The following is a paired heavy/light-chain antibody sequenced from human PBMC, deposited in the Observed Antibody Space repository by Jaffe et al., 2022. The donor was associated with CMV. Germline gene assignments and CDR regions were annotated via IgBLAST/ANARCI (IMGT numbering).Light chain of an antibody. CDR3: QQYNNWPVLT. J-gene: IGKJ4*01. Sequence: EIVMTQSPATLSVSPGERATLSCRASQSVSSNLAWYQQKPGQAPRLLIYGASTRATGIPARFSGSGSGTEFTLTISSLQSEDFAVYYCQQYNNWPVLTFGGGTKVEIK. V-gene: IGKV3-15*01. CDR1: QSVSSN. CDR2: GAS.
Heavy chain of an antibody. CDR3: ARDRAGDYYDSSGSSIYYYYGMDV. CDR1: GGSISSGGYY. D-gene: IGHD3-22*01. V-gene: IGHV4-31*03. CDR2: IYYSGST. J-gene: IGHJ6*02. Sequence: QVQLQESGPGLVKPSQTLSLTCTVSGGSISSGGYYWSWIRQHPGKGLEWIGYIYYSGSTYYNPSLKSRVTISVDTSKNQFSLKLSSVTAADTAVYYCARDRAGDYYDSSGSSIYYYYGMDVWGQGTTVTVSS.